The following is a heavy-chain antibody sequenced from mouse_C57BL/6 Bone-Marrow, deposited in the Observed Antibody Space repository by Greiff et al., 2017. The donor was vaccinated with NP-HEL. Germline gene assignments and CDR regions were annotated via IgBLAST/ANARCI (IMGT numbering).Heavy chain of an antibody. CDR1: GFTFSDYG. J-gene: IGHJ1*03. Sequence: EVKLMESGGGLVKPGGSLKLSCAASGFTFSDYGMHWVRQAPEKGLEWVAYISSGSSTIYYADKVKGRFTISRDNANNTLFLQMTSLRSEDTAMYYCARGLYSNWYFDFWGTGTTVTVSS. CDR2: ISSGSSTI. D-gene: IGHD2-5*01. CDR3: ARGLYSNWYFDF. V-gene: IGHV5-17*01.